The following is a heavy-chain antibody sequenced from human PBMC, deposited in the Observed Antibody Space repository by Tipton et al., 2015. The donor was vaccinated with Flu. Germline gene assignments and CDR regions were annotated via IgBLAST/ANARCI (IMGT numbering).Heavy chain of an antibody. CDR2: IYPGDSDT. V-gene: IGHV5-51*01. CDR3: PRGGRWELLQVAY. D-gene: IGHD1-26*01. J-gene: IGHJ4*02. Sequence: MQLVQSGAEVKKPGESLKISCKGSGYSFTSYWIGWVRQMPGKGLEWMGIIYPGDSDTRYSPSFQGQVTISADESISTAYLQWRGLRASDTAMFYCPRGGRWELLQVAYWGQGSLVTVSS. CDR1: GYSFTSYW.